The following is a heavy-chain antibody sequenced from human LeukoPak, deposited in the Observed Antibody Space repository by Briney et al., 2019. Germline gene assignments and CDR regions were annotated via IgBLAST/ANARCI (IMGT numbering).Heavy chain of an antibody. V-gene: IGHV3-21*01. CDR1: GFTFSSYS. CDR2: ISSSSSYI. D-gene: IGHD3-22*01. J-gene: IGHJ5*02. Sequence: PGGSLRLSCAASGFTFSSYSMNLARQAPGKGLEWVSSISSSSSYIYYADSVKGRFTISRDNDKNSLYLQMNSLRAEDTAVYYCARDPSTYYYDSSGYYNWFDPWGQGTLVTVSS. CDR3: ARDPSTYYYDSSGYYNWFDP.